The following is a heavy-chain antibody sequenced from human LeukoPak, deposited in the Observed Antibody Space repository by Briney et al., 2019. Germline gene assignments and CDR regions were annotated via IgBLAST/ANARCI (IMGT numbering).Heavy chain of an antibody. CDR2: ISYDGSNK. Sequence: PGRSLRLSCAASGFTFSSYAMHWVRQAPGKGLKWVAVISYDGSNKYYADSVKGRFTISRDNSKNTLYLQMNSLRAEDTAVYYCARDYAFDIWGQGTMVTVSS. V-gene: IGHV3-30-3*01. J-gene: IGHJ3*02. CDR1: GFTFSSYA. CDR3: ARDYAFDI.